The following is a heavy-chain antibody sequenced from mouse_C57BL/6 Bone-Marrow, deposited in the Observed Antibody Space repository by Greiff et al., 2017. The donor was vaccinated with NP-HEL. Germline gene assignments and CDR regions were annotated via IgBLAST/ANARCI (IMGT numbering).Heavy chain of an antibody. CDR2: IYPGSGST. CDR3: ARGGLRY. D-gene: IGHD3-1*01. V-gene: IGHV1-55*01. Sequence: QVQLQQPGAELVKPGASVKMSCKASGYTFTSYWIPWVKPRPGQGLEWIGDIYPGSGSTNYNEKFKSKATLTVDKSSSTAYMQLSSLTSEDSAVYYCARGGLRYWGQGTTLTVSS. CDR1: GYTFTSYW. J-gene: IGHJ2*01.